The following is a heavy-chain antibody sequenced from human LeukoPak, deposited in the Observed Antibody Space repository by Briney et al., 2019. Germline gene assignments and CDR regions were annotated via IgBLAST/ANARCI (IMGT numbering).Heavy chain of an antibody. CDR1: GGSISSYY. CDR3: ARLDTAMARYGMDV. Sequence: PSETLSLTCTVSGGSISSYYWSWLRQSPGKGLEWIGYIYYSGSTNYNPSLKSRVTISVDTSKNQFSLKLSSVTAADTAVYYCARLDTAMARYGMDVWGQGTTVTVSS. J-gene: IGHJ6*02. D-gene: IGHD5-18*01. V-gene: IGHV4-59*01. CDR2: IYYSGST.